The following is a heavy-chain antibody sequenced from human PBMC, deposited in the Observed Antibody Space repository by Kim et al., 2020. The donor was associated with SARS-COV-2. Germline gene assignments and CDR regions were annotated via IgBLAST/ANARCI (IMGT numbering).Heavy chain of an antibody. CDR2: IYYSGST. V-gene: IGHV4-61*01. D-gene: IGHD3-16*01. CDR3: ARGPYRPGGFGYYFDY. Sequence: SETLSLTCTVSGGSVSSGSYYWSWIRQPPGKGLEWIGYIYYSGSTNYNPSLKSRVTISVDTSKNQFSLKLSSVTAADTAVYYCARGPYRPGGFGYYFDYWGQGTLVTVSS. CDR1: GGSVSSGSYY. J-gene: IGHJ4*02.